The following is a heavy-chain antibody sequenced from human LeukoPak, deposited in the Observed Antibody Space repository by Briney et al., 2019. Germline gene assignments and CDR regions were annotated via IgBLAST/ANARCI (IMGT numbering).Heavy chain of an antibody. CDR3: ARGGTYTAGSFDY. CDR1: GGSISSGGYY. D-gene: IGHD1-26*01. CDR2: IYYSGST. V-gene: IGHV4-61*08. Sequence: SETLSLTCTVSGGSISSGGYYWSWIRQHPGKGLEWIGYIYYSGSTNYNPSLKSRVTISVDTSKNQVSLKLSSVTAADTAVYYCARGGTYTAGSFDYWGQGTLVTVSS. J-gene: IGHJ4*02.